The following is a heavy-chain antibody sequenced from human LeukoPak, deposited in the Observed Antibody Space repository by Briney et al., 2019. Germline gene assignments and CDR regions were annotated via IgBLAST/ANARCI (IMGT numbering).Heavy chain of an antibody. CDR2: ISWNSGSI. CDR3: ARDPGSGSY. Sequence: GGSLRLSCAASGFTFDDYAMHWVRQAPGKGLEWVSGISWNSGSIGYADSVKGRFTISRDNAKNSLYLQMNSLRAEDTALYYCARDPGSGSYWGQGTLVTVSS. J-gene: IGHJ4*02. CDR1: GFTFDDYA. V-gene: IGHV3-9*01. D-gene: IGHD1-26*01.